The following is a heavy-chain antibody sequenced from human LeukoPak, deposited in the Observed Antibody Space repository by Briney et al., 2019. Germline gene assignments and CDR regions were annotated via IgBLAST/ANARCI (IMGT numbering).Heavy chain of an antibody. CDR1: GGSISSGSYY. V-gene: IGHV4-61*02. CDR3: ARGVGITIFGVVSSGPGWFDP. Sequence: SETLSLTCTVSGGSISSGSYYWSWLRQPAGKGLEWIGRIYTRGSTNYNPSLTSRVTISVDTSKNQFSLKLSSVTAADTAVYYCARGVGITIFGVVSSGPGWFDPWGQGTLVTVSS. CDR2: IYTRGST. J-gene: IGHJ5*02. D-gene: IGHD3-3*01.